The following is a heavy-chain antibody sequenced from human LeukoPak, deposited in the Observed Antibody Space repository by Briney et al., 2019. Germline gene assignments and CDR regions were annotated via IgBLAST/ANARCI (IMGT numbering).Heavy chain of an antibody. D-gene: IGHD3-22*01. CDR3: ARDYYDGHDSY. CDR2: INGAGDKT. CDR1: GVTFNTER. Sequence: GGSLRLSCAASGVTFNTERMNWVRQAPGMGLEWLSYINGAGDKTYYADSVRGRFTISRDNANNLLYLQMNSLRADDTAVYYCARDYYDGHDSYWGQGTLVTVSS. V-gene: IGHV3-48*04. J-gene: IGHJ4*02.